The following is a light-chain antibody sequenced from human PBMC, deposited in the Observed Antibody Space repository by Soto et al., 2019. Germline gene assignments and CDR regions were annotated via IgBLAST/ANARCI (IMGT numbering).Light chain of an antibody. CDR2: EAS. Sequence: IQLSQSPIPLTLSTSARSPIACLVSQTISSWLAWYQQKPGKAPKLLIYEASTRNTGVPSSFSGSGSGTDFTLTISSLEPEDVAAYYWHHSTNYPRTFGQGTKVDIK. CDR3: HHSTNYPRT. V-gene: IGKV1-5*03. J-gene: IGKJ1*01. CDR1: QTISSW.